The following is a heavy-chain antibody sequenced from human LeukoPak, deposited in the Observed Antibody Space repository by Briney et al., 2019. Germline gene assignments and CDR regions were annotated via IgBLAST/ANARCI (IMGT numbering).Heavy chain of an antibody. CDR1: GSTFSSYA. V-gene: IGHV3-23*01. D-gene: IGHD3-16*01. CDR2: ISGSGGST. J-gene: IGHJ6*03. CDR3: AKGFGPNYYYMDV. Sequence: GGSLRLSCAASGSTFSSYAMSWVRQAPGKGLEWVSAISGSGGSTYYADSVKGRFTISRDNSKNTLYLQMNSLRAEDTAVYYCAKGFGPNYYYMDVWGKGTTVTVSS.